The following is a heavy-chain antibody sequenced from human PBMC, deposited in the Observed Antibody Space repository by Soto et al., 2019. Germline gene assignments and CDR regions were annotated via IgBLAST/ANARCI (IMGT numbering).Heavy chain of an antibody. J-gene: IGHJ6*02. CDR3: ARVGAYYYHGTDF. CDR2: VFYSGTT. D-gene: IGHD3-16*01. CDR1: GGSISSHY. Sequence: SETLSLTCSVSGGSISSHYWTWIRQAPGKGLEWIGYVFYSGTTKYVPSLEGRVTISVDTSKNQFSLKLNSVTAADTAVYYCARVGAYYYHGTDFWGQGIMVTVSS. V-gene: IGHV4-59*11.